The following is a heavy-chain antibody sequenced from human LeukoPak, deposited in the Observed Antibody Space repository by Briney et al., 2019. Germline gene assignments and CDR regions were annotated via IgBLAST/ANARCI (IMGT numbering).Heavy chain of an antibody. CDR3: ARVYLRYFDWLLYPHFDY. J-gene: IGHJ4*02. CDR1: DYSISSGYY. Sequence: KPSETLSLTCTVSDYSISSGYYWGWIRQPPGKGLEWIGSIYHSGSTYYNPSLKSRVTISVDTSKNQFSLKLSSVTAADTAVYYCARVYLRYFDWLLYPHFDYWGQGTLVTVSS. CDR2: IYHSGST. V-gene: IGHV4-38-2*02. D-gene: IGHD3-9*01.